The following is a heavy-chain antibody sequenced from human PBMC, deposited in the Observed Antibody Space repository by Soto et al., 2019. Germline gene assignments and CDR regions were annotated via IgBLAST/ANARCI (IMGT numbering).Heavy chain of an antibody. CDR2: INPSGGST. D-gene: IGHD3-22*01. J-gene: IGHJ4*02. V-gene: IGHV1-46*01. Sequence: ASVKVSCKASGYTFTSYYIHWVRQAPGQGLEWMGIINPSGGSTSYAQKFQGRVTMTRDTSTSTVYMELSSPRSEDTAVYYCARDPSLDYDSSGYYYQQYYFDYWGQGTLVTVSS. CDR1: GYTFTSYY. CDR3: ARDPSLDYDSSGYYYQQYYFDY.